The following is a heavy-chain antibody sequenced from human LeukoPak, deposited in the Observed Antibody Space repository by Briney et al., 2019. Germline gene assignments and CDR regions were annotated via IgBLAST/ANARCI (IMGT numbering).Heavy chain of an antibody. V-gene: IGHV4-30-4*01. Sequence: SETLSLTCTVSGGSISSGDYYWSWIRQPPGKGLEWIGYIYYSGSTYYNPSLKSRVTISVDTSKNQFSLKLSSVTAADTAVYYCARVLSQYDSSGLHAFDIWGQGTMVTVSS. D-gene: IGHD3-22*01. CDR1: GGSISSGDYY. CDR3: ARVLSQYDSSGLHAFDI. CDR2: IYYSGST. J-gene: IGHJ3*02.